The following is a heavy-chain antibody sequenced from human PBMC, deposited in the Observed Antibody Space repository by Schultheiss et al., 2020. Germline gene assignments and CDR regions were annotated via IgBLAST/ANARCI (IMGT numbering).Heavy chain of an antibody. V-gene: IGHV3-30-3*01. CDR1: GFTFSSYW. CDR2: ISYDGSNK. CDR3: ARDRIRITYGMDV. D-gene: IGHD3-16*01. Sequence: GESLKISCAASGFTFSSYWMHWVRQAPGKGLEWVAVISYDGSNKYYADSVKGRFTISRDNSKNTLYLQMNSLRAEDTAVYYCARDRIRITYGMDVWGQGTTVTVSS. J-gene: IGHJ6*02.